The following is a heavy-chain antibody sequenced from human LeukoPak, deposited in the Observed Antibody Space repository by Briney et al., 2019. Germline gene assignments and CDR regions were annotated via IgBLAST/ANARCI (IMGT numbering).Heavy chain of an antibody. CDR1: GFTFSSYA. CDR2: ISGSGGST. CDR3: AKIAALGGDPNDY. D-gene: IGHD2-21*02. J-gene: IGHJ4*02. V-gene: IGHV3-23*01. Sequence: GGSLRLPCAASGFTFSSYAMSWVRQAPGKGLESVSAISGSGGSTYYADSVKGRFTISRDNSKNTLYLQMNSLRAEDTAVYYCAKIAALGGDPNDYWGQGTLVTVSS.